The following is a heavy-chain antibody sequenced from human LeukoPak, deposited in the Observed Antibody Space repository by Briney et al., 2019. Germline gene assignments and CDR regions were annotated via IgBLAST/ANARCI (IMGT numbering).Heavy chain of an antibody. D-gene: IGHD6-13*01. CDR2: ISGSGGST. CDR1: GFTFSSYA. J-gene: IGHJ4*02. Sequence: GGSLRLSCAASGFTFSSYAMSWVRQAPGKGLEWVSAISGSGGSTYYADSVKGRFPISRDNSKNTLYLQMNSLRAEDTAVYYCAKAALGLQQLRVRPLDYWGQGTLVTVSS. V-gene: IGHV3-23*01. CDR3: AKAALGLQQLRVRPLDY.